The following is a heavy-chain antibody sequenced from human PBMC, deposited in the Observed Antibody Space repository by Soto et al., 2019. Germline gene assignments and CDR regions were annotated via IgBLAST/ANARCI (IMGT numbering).Heavy chain of an antibody. Sequence: ESGGGVVQPGRSLRLSCAASGFTFSSYAMHWVRQAPGKGLEWVAVISYDGSNKYYADSVKGRFTISRDNSKNTLYLQMNSLRAEDTAVYYCARDPSSGWYYDYWGQGTLVTVSS. J-gene: IGHJ4*02. CDR2: ISYDGSNK. V-gene: IGHV3-30-3*01. CDR3: ARDPSSGWYYDY. D-gene: IGHD6-19*01. CDR1: GFTFSSYA.